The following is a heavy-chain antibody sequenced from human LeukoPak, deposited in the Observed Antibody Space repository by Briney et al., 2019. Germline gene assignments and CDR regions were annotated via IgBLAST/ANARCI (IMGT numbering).Heavy chain of an antibody. J-gene: IGHJ6*02. CDR3: AKDHGEVVVAVRDNYYYYYGMDV. V-gene: IGHV3-30*04. D-gene: IGHD2-15*01. CDR1: GFTFSSYA. CDR2: ISYDGSNK. Sequence: GGSLRLSCAASGFTFSSYAMHWVRQAPGKGLEWVAVISYDGSNKYYADSVKGRFTISRDNSKNTLYLQMNSLRAEDTAVYYCAKDHGEVVVAVRDNYYYYYGMDVWGQGTTVTVSS.